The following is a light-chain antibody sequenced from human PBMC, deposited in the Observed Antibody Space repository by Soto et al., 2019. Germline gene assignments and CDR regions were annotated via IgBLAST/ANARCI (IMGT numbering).Light chain of an antibody. CDR1: QSISSW. J-gene: IGKJ1*01. CDR2: DAS. CDR3: QQYNSYST. V-gene: IGKV1-5*01. Sequence: DIQMTQSPSTLSASVGDRVTITCRASQSISSWLAWYQQKPGKAPELLIYDASSLESGVPSRFSGSGSGTDFTLTISSLQPDDFATYYCQQYNSYSTFGQGTKVDI.